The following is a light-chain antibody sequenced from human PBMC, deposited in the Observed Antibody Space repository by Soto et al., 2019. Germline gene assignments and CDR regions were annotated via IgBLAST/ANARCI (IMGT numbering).Light chain of an antibody. V-gene: IGLV2-8*01. CDR2: EVD. J-gene: IGLJ1*01. CDR1: SSDVGGYNY. Sequence: QSVLTQPPSASGSPGQSVTISCTGTSSDVGGYNYVSWYQHHPGKAPKLIIYEVDERPSGVPDRLSGSKSGNTASLTVSGLQAEDEADYYCSSYVGSNNFPYVFGNGTKVTVL. CDR3: SSYVGSNNFPYV.